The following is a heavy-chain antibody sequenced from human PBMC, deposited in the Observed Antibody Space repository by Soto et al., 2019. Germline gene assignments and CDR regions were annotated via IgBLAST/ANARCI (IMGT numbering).Heavy chain of an antibody. CDR3: ARDNPRSSGWDV. V-gene: IGHV3-48*02. J-gene: IGHJ6*02. Sequence: EVQLVESGGGLVQPGGSLRLSCEASGFTLSSYSMNWARQAPGQGLEWVSYSSSSSSTIYYVDSVKGRFTISRDNAKNSLYLQMNSLRDEDTAVYYCARDNPRSSGWDVWGQGTTVTVSS. CDR1: GFTLSSYS. CDR2: SSSSSSTI.